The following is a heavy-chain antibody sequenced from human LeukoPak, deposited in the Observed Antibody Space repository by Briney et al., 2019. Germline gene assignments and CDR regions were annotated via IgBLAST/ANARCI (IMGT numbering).Heavy chain of an antibody. Sequence: SETLSLTCGVYGGSLSDYYWSWIRQLPGKGLEWIGEINHSGSTNYNPSLKSRVTISVDTSKNQFSLKLSSVTAADTAVYYCAGGYYYMDVWGKGTTVTISS. CDR2: INHSGST. CDR1: GGSLSDYY. J-gene: IGHJ6*03. V-gene: IGHV4-34*01. CDR3: AGGYYYMDV.